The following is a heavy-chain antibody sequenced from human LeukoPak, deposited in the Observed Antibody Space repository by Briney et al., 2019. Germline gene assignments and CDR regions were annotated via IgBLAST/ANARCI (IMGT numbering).Heavy chain of an antibody. CDR1: GGSISSYY. CDR2: IYYSGST. V-gene: IGHV4-59*01. D-gene: IGHD6-19*01. J-gene: IGHJ4*02. CDR3: ARGRGEAVAGAFDY. Sequence: PSETLSLTCTVSGGSISSYYWSWIRQPPGKGLEWIGYIYYSGSTNYNPSLKSRVTISVDTSKNQFSLKLSSVTAADTAVYYCARGRGEAVAGAFDYWGQGTLVTVSS.